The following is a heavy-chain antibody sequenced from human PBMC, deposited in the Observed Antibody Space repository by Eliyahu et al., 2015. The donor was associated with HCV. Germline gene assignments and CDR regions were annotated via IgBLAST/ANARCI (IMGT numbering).Heavy chain of an antibody. D-gene: IGHD5-12*01. CDR1: GFIFXXYD. CDR3: TAWAGYSHRWYGPFDY. V-gene: IGHV3-30*04. Sequence: QVQLVESGGDVVQPGRSLRLSCAASGFIFXXYDIHWVRQSPGKGLEWVAVISRDGSSTDYADSVKGRFTVSRDKSKNTVYLQMNSLRAEDTALYYCTAWAGYSHRWYGPFDYWGQGTQVTVSS. J-gene: IGHJ4*02. CDR2: ISRDGSST.